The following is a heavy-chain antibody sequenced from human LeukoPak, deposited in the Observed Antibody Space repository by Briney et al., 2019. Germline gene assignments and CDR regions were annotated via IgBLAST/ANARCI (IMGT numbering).Heavy chain of an antibody. CDR1: GYSFTSYG. V-gene: IGHV1-18*01. CDR3: ARGWIEMPTVYFDY. D-gene: IGHD5-24*01. CDR2: ISTHTGDT. Sequence: GESLKISCKGSGYSFTSYGISWVRQAPGQGLEWMGWISTHTGDTKYTQKLQGRVTMTADTSTRTAYMELRSLRSDDTAVYYCARGWIEMPTVYFDYWGQGTLVSVPS. J-gene: IGHJ4*02.